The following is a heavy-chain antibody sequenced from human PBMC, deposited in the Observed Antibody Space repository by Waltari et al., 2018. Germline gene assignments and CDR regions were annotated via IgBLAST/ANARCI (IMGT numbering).Heavy chain of an antibody. CDR3: AKSRLLAAAGTVLEWYFDY. Sequence: EVQLLESGGGLVQPGGSLRLSCAASGFTFSSYAMSWVRQAPGKGLEWVSVIYSGGSTYYAASGKGRFTISRDNSKNTLYLQMNSLRAEDTAVYYCAKSRLLAAAGTVLEWYFDYWGQGTLVTVSS. D-gene: IGHD6-13*01. V-gene: IGHV3-23*03. J-gene: IGHJ4*02. CDR1: GFTFSSYA. CDR2: IYSGGST.